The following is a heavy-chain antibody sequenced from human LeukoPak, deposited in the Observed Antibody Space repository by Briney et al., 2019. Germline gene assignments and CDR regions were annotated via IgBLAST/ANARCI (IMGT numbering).Heavy chain of an antibody. J-gene: IGHJ4*02. V-gene: IGHV3-53*01. CDR1: GFTFSSYS. D-gene: IGHD3-10*01. CDR3: ACSPGSGSYYFD. CDR2: IYSGGST. Sequence: PGGSLRLSCAASGFTFSSYSMNWVRQAPGKGLEWVSVIYSGGSTYYADSVKGRFTISRDNSKSTLYIQMNTLRAEDTAVYYCACSPGSGSYYFDWGQGTLVTVSS.